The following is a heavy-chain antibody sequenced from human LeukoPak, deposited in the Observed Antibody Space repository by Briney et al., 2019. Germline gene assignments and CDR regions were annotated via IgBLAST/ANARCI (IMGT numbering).Heavy chain of an antibody. CDR3: ARDPRWLQSVGYYFDY. CDR1: GFTFSSYA. CDR2: ISYDGSNK. V-gene: IGHV3-30-3*01. Sequence: LPGGSLRLSCAASGFTFSSYAMHWVRQAPGKGLEWVAVISYDGSNKYYADSVKGRFTISRDNSKNTLYLQMNSLRAEDTAVYYCARDPRWLQSVGYYFDYWGQGTLVTVSS. J-gene: IGHJ4*02. D-gene: IGHD5-24*01.